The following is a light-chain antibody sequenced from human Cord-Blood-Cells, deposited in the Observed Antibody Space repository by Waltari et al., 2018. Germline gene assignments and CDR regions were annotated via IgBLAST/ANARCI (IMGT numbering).Light chain of an antibody. V-gene: IGKV3-11*01. J-gene: IGKJ4*01. CDR3: QQRSNWPPLT. CDR2: DAS. Sequence: EMVLPQSPATLSLSPGERATLSCRASQSVSSYFAWYQQKPGQAPRLLIYDASNRATGIPARFSGSGSGTDFTLTISSLEPEDFAVYYCQQRSNWPPLTFGGGTKVEIK. CDR1: QSVSSY.